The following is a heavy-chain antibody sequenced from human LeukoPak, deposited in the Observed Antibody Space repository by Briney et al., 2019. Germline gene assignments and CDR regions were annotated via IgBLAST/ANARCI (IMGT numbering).Heavy chain of an antibody. CDR2: IYYSGST. V-gene: IGHV4-59*01. D-gene: IGHD2-15*01. CDR3: ARWSPGGRPFDY. Sequence: ASETLSLTCTVSGGSISSYYWSWIRQPPGKGLGWIGYIYYSGSTNYNPSLKSRVTISVDTSKNQFSLKLSSVTAADTAVYYCARWSPGGRPFDYWGQGTLVTVSS. CDR1: GGSISSYY. J-gene: IGHJ4*02.